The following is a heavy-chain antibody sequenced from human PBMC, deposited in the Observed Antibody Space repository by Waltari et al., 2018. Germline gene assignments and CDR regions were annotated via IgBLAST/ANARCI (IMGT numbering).Heavy chain of an antibody. J-gene: IGHJ2*01. CDR1: GFTFTSHW. V-gene: IGHV3-74*01. D-gene: IGHD4-17*01. Sequence: EVQLVESGGGLVKPGGSLRLSCAASGFTFTSHWMHWVRQGPGKGLEWVSRLNYDGSSTDYADFVKGRFTITRDNSQNTLDLQMNTLRAEDTAVYFCAKADFGDPFWYFDLWGRGTLVTVSA. CDR3: AKADFGDPFWYFDL. CDR2: LNYDGSST.